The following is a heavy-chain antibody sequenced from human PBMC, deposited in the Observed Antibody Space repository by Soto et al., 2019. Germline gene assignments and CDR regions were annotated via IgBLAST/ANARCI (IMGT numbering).Heavy chain of an antibody. CDR3: ASSYYDSSGYYRGAYNWFDP. V-gene: IGHV1-69*13. J-gene: IGHJ5*02. Sequence: ASVKVSCKASGGTFSSYAISWVRQAPGQGLEWMGGIIPIFGTANYAQKFQGRVTITADESTSTAYMELSSLRSEDTAVYYCASSYYDSSGYYRGAYNWFDPWGQGNLVTVSS. CDR2: IIPIFGTA. D-gene: IGHD3-22*01. CDR1: GGTFSSYA.